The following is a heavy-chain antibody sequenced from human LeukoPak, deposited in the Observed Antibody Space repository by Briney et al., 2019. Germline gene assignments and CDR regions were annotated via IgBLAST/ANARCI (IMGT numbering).Heavy chain of an antibody. Sequence: AGGSLRLSCAASGFTFSSYWMSWVRQAPGKGLEWVANIKQDGSEKYYVDSVKGRFTISRDNAKNSLYLQMNSLRAEDTALYYCAKGPYSSGWSDWFDPWGQGTLVTVSS. D-gene: IGHD6-19*01. CDR2: IKQDGSEK. CDR3: AKGPYSSGWSDWFDP. J-gene: IGHJ5*02. CDR1: GFTFSSYW. V-gene: IGHV3-7*03.